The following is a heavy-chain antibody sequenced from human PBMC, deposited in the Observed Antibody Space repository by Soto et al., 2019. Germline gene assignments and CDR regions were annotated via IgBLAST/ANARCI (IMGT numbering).Heavy chain of an antibody. CDR1: GGSITSTSYF. CDR2: IYYTGST. CDR3: ATKSKTGIPTILPAAMAWFDP. Sequence: QLQLQESGPGLVQPSETLSLTCIVSGGSITSTSYFWGWIRQPPGKGLEWIGAIYYTGSTYYNPSLKSRVPISVDTSKDEFSLKLTSVTAADTALYYCATKSKTGIPTILPAAMAWFDPWGQGTLVTVSS. V-gene: IGHV4-39*01. J-gene: IGHJ5*02. D-gene: IGHD2-2*01.